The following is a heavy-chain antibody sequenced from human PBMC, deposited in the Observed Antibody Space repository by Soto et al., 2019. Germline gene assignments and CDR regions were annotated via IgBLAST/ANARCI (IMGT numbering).Heavy chain of an antibody. CDR2: INAGNGNT. V-gene: IGHV1-3*01. Sequence: ASVKVSCKASGFTFTSSAVQWVRQARGQRLEWIGWINAGNGNTKYSQKFQDRVTITRDTSASTAYMELSSLRSEDTAVYYCARELQGLYYFDYWGQGTLVTVSS. CDR1: GFTFTSSA. D-gene: IGHD4-4*01. CDR3: ARELQGLYYFDY. J-gene: IGHJ4*02.